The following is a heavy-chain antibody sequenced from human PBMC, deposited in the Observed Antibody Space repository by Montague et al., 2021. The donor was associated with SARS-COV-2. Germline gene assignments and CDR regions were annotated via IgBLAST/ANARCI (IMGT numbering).Heavy chain of an antibody. D-gene: IGHD3-22*01. CDR3: ARGAPTITMIVVFFTGAGWYFDL. CDR1: GGSFSGYY. CDR2: INHSGST. V-gene: IGHV4-34*01. J-gene: IGHJ2*01. Sequence: SETLSLTCAVHGGSFSGYYWSWIRQPPGKGLEWIGEINHSGSTNYNPSLKSRVSISVDTSKNQFSLKLSSVTAAVTAVYYCARGAPTITMIVVFFTGAGWYFDLWGRGTLVTVSS.